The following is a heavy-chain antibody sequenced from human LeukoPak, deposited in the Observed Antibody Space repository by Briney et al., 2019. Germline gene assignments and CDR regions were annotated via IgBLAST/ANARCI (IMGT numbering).Heavy chain of an antibody. Sequence: GGSLRLSCAASGFTFSSYAMSWVRQAPGKGPEWVSAISGSGGSTYYADSVKGRFTISRDNSKNTLYLQMNSLRAEDTAVYYCAKDLRASIAAAGSLDYWGQGTLVTVSS. CDR2: ISGSGGST. D-gene: IGHD6-13*01. V-gene: IGHV3-23*01. CDR3: AKDLRASIAAAGSLDY. J-gene: IGHJ4*02. CDR1: GFTFSSYA.